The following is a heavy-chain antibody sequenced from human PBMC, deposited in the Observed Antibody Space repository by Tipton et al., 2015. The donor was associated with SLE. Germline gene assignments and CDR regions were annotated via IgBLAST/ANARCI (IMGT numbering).Heavy chain of an antibody. CDR2: INHGGNT. D-gene: IGHD3-3*01. Sequence: TLSLTCAVYGGSFSSNYWSWIRQPPGKGLEWIGQINHGGNTNYNPSLRSRVTISVDTSKNQISLKLTSVTAADTAVYYCARRHGYDFWSGRTAFDTWGQGTMVTVSS. CDR3: ARRHGYDFWSGRTAFDT. V-gene: IGHV4-34*01. CDR1: GGSFSSNY. J-gene: IGHJ3*02.